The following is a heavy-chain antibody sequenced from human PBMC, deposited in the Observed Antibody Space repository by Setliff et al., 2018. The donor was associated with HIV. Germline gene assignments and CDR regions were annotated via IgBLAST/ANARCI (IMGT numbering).Heavy chain of an antibody. Sequence: PGGSLRLSCAASGFTFSNYAMGWVRQVPGKGLEWVASISNTGRTTYYADSAKGRFIISRDNSENTAYLQMNSLRAEDTAVYYCARSVIGYYYYGMDVWGQGTLVTVSS. D-gene: IGHD3-10*01. CDR2: ISNTGRTT. V-gene: IGHV3-23*01. J-gene: IGHJ6*02. CDR3: ARSVIGYYYYGMDV. CDR1: GFTFSNYA.